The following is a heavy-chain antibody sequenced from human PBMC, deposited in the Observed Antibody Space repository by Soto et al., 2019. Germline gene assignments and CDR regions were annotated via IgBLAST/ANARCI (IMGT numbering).Heavy chain of an antibody. V-gene: IGHV3-23*01. Sequence: GGSLRLSCAASGVTFTSYAMTWVRQVPGEGLQWVSSISKSGDSTYYADSVKGRFTTSRDNSKNTLYLQMNSLRAEDTAIYYCAKGSFGFDYWGQGTLVTAPQ. J-gene: IGHJ4*02. D-gene: IGHD3-10*01. CDR1: GVTFTSYA. CDR3: AKGSFGFDY. CDR2: ISKSGDST.